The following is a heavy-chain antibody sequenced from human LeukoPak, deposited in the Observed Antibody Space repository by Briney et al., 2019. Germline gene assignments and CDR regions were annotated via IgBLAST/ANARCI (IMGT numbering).Heavy chain of an antibody. D-gene: IGHD2-8*02. CDR1: GYTFTCYA. Sequence: ASVKVSCKASGYTFTCYAMHWVRQAPGQRLEWMGWINAGNGNTKYSQKFQGRVTITRDTSASTAYMELSSLRSEDTAVYYCARLNTVYYGMDVWGQGTTVTVSS. J-gene: IGHJ6*02. V-gene: IGHV1-3*01. CDR2: INAGNGNT. CDR3: ARLNTVYYGMDV.